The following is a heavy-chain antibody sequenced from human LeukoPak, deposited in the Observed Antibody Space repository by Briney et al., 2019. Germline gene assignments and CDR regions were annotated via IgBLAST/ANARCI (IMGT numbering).Heavy chain of an antibody. J-gene: IGHJ4*02. Sequence: GESLKITCKTSGYSLTNCWINWVRQMPGKGLEWMGIIYPGDSDTIYSPSFRGQVTISVDKSINTAYLQWSSLQASDTAMYYCARTTNGTSSSPFDYWGQGTLVTVSS. V-gene: IGHV5-51*01. CDR3: ARTTNGTSSSPFDY. CDR1: GYSLTNCW. D-gene: IGHD6-6*01. CDR2: IYPGDSDT.